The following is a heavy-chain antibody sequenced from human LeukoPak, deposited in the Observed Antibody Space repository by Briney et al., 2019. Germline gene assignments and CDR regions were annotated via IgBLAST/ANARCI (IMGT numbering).Heavy chain of an antibody. CDR1: GGSISSGGYY. CDR2: IYYSGST. J-gene: IGHJ4*02. V-gene: IGHV4-31*03. D-gene: IGHD6-6*01. Sequence: SQTLSLTCTVSGGSISSGGYYWSWIRQHPGKGLEWIGYIYYSGSTYYNPSLKSRDTISVDTSKNQFSLKLSSVTAADTAVYYCARVEYSRAPDYWGQGTLVTVSS. CDR3: ARVEYSRAPDY.